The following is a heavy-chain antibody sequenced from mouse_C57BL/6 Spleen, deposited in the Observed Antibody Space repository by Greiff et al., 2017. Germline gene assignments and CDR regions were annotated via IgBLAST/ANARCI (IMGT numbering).Heavy chain of an antibody. CDR3: ARDYGSSYEVGFDY. D-gene: IGHD1-1*01. CDR2: IYPGDGDT. J-gene: IGHJ2*01. CDR1: GYAFSSYW. Sequence: QVQLQQSGAELVKPGASVKISCKASGYAFSSYWMNWVKQRPGKGLEWIGQIYPGDGDTNYNGKFKGKATLTADKSSSTAYMQLSSLTSEDSAVYCGARDYGSSYEVGFDYWGQGTTLTVSS. V-gene: IGHV1-80*01.